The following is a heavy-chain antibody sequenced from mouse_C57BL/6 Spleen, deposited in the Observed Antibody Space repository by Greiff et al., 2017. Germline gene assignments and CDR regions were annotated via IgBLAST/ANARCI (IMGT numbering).Heavy chain of an antibody. CDR2: IYPGSGST. D-gene: IGHD1-1*01. Sequence: VKLQQPGAELVKPGASVKMSCKASGYTFTSYWITWVKQRPGQGLEWIGDIYPGSGSTNYNEKFKSKATLTVDTSSSTAYMQLSSLTSEDSAVYYCARPSYYYGSSSYAMDYWGQGTSVTVSS. J-gene: IGHJ4*01. V-gene: IGHV1-55*01. CDR3: ARPSYYYGSSSYAMDY. CDR1: GYTFTSYW.